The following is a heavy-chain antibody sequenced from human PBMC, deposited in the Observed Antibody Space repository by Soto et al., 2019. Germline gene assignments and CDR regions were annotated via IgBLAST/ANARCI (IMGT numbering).Heavy chain of an antibody. J-gene: IGHJ6*02. V-gene: IGHV4-34*01. CDR1: GGSFSGYY. Sequence: QVQLQQWGAGLLKPSETLSLTCAVYGGSFSGYYWSWIRQPPGKGLEWIGEINHSGSTNYNPSLKSRVTISVDTSKNQFSLKLSSVTAADTAVYYCARGRWLQLRDYYHGMDVWGQGTTVTVSS. CDR3: ARGRWLQLRDYYHGMDV. D-gene: IGHD5-12*01. CDR2: INHSGST.